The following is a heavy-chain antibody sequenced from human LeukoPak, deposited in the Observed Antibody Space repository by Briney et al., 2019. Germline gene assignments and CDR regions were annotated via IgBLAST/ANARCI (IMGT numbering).Heavy chain of an antibody. Sequence: GASVKVSCKASGGTFSSYAISWVRQAPGQGLEWMGGIIPIFGTANYAQKFQGRVTITADKSTSTAYMELSSLRSEDTAVYYCASWLPSSGWYSGAFDIWGQGTMVTVSS. D-gene: IGHD6-19*01. CDR1: GGTFSSYA. CDR2: IIPIFGTA. V-gene: IGHV1-69*06. J-gene: IGHJ3*02. CDR3: ASWLPSSGWYSGAFDI.